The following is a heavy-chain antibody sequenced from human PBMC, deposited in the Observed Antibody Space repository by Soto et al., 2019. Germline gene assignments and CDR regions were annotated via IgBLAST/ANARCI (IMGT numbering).Heavy chain of an antibody. D-gene: IGHD2-15*01. CDR2: IFHGGNT. J-gene: IGHJ3*01. CDR3: ARARWYDAFDV. V-gene: IGHV4-38-2*01. CDR1: GFFISSGNY. Sequence: SETLSLTCAVSGFFISSGNYWGWIRKPPGKGLEWIGSIFHGGNTYYNPSLKSRVTISVDMSKSQFSLKLNSVTAADTAVYYCARARWYDAFDVWGQGTVVTVSS.